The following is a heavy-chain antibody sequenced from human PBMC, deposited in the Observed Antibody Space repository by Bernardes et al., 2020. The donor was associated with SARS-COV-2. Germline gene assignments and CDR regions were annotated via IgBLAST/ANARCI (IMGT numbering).Heavy chain of an antibody. J-gene: IGHJ6*02. CDR3: ARGLGRDNWNDDYYYYYGMDV. CDR2: ISSSSRYI. V-gene: IGHV3-21*01. CDR1: GFTFSSYS. Sequence: GGSLRLSCAASGFTFSSYSMNWVRQAPGKGLEWVSSISSSSRYIYYADSVKGRFTISRDNAKNSLYLQMNSLRAEDTAVYYCARGLGRDNWNDDYYYYYGMDVWGQGTTVTVSS. D-gene: IGHD1-1*01.